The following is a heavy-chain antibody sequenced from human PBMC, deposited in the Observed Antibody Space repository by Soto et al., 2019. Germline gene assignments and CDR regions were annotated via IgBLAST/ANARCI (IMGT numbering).Heavy chain of an antibody. CDR1: GGSISSDS. D-gene: IGHD6-13*01. J-gene: IGHJ4*02. CDR3: GRGGIAAAAPPDY. V-gene: IGHV4-59*08. CDR2: IYYTGTT. Sequence: PSETLSLTCTVSGGSISSDSWSWLRQPPGKGLEWIGCIYYTGTTNYNPSLKSRVTISLDTSNNQFSLKLSSVTAAGTAVYYCGRGGIAAAAPPDYWGQGTLVTVSS.